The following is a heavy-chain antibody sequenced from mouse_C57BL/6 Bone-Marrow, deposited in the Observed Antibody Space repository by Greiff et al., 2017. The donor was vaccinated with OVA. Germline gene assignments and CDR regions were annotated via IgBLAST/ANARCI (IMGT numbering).Heavy chain of an antibody. CDR3: ARGGKTGTRYFDV. V-gene: IGHV1-31*01. CDR2: IYPYNGVS. J-gene: IGHJ1*03. CDR1: GYSFTGYY. D-gene: IGHD4-1*01. Sequence: VQLKESGPELVKPGASVKISCKASGYSFTGYYMHWVKQSHGNILDWIGYIYPYNGVSSYNQKFKGKATLTVDKSSSTAYMELRSLTSEDSAVYYCARGGKTGTRYFDVWGTGTTVTVSS.